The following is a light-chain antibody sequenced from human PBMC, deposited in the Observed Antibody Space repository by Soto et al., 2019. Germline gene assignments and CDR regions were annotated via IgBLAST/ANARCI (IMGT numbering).Light chain of an antibody. CDR1: QSISTY. CDR2: VAS. J-gene: IGKJ1*01. CDR3: QQYNSYDSWT. Sequence: DIQMTQSPSSLSASVGDRVTITCRASQSISTYLDWYQQKPGKAPKLLIYVASSLQGGVPSRFSGSGSGTEFTLTISSLQPDDSATYYCQQYNSYDSWTFGQGTKVDI. V-gene: IGKV1-39*01.